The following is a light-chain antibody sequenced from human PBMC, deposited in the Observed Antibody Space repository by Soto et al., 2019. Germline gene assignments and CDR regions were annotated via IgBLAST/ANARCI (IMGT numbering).Light chain of an antibody. Sequence: QSVLTQPASVSGSPGQSITVSCTGTSSDVGSYNLVSWYQQYPGKAPKLMIYEVSKRPSGVSNRFSGAKSGNTASLTISGLQPEDEADYYRLSWAGGRTYYLIGTGTKVXVL. V-gene: IGLV2-23*02. J-gene: IGLJ1*01. CDR2: EVS. CDR3: LSWAGGRTYYL. CDR1: SSDVGSYNL.